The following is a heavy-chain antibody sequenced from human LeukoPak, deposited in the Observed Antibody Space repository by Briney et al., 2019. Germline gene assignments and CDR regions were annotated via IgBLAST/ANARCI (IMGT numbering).Heavy chain of an antibody. CDR1: GFTFSSSE. V-gene: IGHV3-48*03. J-gene: IGHJ4*02. Sequence: GGSLRLSCTASGFTFSSSEMSWVRQTPGRGLEWVSYISGNSRTIYYEDSVKGRFTISRDNGKNSLYLQMNSLRAEDTAVYYCVRGDGRDYWGQGTLVTVSP. CDR3: VRGDGRDY. D-gene: IGHD5-24*01. CDR2: ISGNSRTI.